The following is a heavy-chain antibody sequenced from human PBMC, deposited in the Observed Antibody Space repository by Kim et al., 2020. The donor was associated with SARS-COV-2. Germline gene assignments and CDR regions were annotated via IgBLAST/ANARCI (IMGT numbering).Heavy chain of an antibody. Sequence: GGSLRLSCAAPGFTFSNYDMHWVRQATGKGLEWVSYIGTAGDTNYPGSVKGRFTISRENARNSLYLQMNSLRAGDTAVYYCARDRGIRGGGMDVWGQGTTVTVSS. CDR1: GFTFSNYD. D-gene: IGHD3-10*01. CDR2: IGTAGDT. CDR3: ARDRGIRGGGMDV. J-gene: IGHJ6*02. V-gene: IGHV3-13*01.